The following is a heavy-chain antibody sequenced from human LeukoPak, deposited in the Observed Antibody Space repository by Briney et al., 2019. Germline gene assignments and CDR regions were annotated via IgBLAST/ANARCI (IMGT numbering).Heavy chain of an antibody. CDR2: ITSAGNT. J-gene: IGHJ4*02. D-gene: IGHD2-2*01. V-gene: IGHV3-23*01. CDR3: AKGGGPYHLPTDY. CDR1: GITFRSYA. Sequence: PGGSLRLSCAASGITFRSYAMSWVRQAPGKGLEWVSAITSAGNTYYADSVKGRFTISRDSSKNTLYLQMNSLRSEDTAVYYCAKGGGPYHLPTDYWGQGTLVTVSS.